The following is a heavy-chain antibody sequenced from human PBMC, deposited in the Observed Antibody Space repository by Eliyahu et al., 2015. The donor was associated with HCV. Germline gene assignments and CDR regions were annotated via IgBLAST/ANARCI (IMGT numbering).Heavy chain of an antibody. Sequence: QVQLVESGGGVVQPGRSLRLSCAAPGFTFSSYSMHWVRQAPGKGLNWVAVISSDGSSKYHADSLKGRFTVSRDNPKNTLFLQMNSLSVDDTAVYYCARDLGYCTGGTCRYYFDSWGQGTLVTVSS. CDR2: ISSDGSSK. CDR3: ARDLGYCTGGTCRYYFDS. J-gene: IGHJ4*02. D-gene: IGHD2-8*02. CDR1: GFTFSSYS. V-gene: IGHV3-30*04.